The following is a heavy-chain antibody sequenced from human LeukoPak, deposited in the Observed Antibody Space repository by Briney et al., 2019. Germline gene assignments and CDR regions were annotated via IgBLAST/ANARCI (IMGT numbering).Heavy chain of an antibody. CDR2: IKPEGSDK. CDR1: GFTFGNFW. Sequence: GGSLRLACTASGFTFGNFWVSWVRQAPGKGLEWVANIKPEGSDKYYVDSMEGRFTMWRDNAKNSLSLQMNSLRAEDTAVYYCATGLFAGGWYPDYFDYWGQGTLVTVSS. V-gene: IGHV3-7*03. D-gene: IGHD6-19*01. CDR3: ATGLFAGGWYPDYFDY. J-gene: IGHJ4*02.